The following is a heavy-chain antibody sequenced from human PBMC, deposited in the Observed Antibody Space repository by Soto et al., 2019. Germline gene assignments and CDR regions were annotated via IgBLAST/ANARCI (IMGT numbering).Heavy chain of an antibody. J-gene: IGHJ5*02. CDR1: GGSINIHTHY. Sequence: PSETRSLTCTVSGGSINIHTHYWAWIRQPPGKGLEWIGKIYYSGTTYYNPCLKSRGTIPADTVSIQFSLHRTYDTAADTAAYYWPGRGNSYRRCFGPWGRGTLVTVSS. CDR3: PGRGNSYRRCFGP. D-gene: IGHD4-4*01. CDR2: IYYSGTT. V-gene: IGHV4-39*01.